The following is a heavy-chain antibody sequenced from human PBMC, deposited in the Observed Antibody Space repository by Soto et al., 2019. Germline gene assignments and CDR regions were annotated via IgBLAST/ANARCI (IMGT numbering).Heavy chain of an antibody. CDR3: ARANWNYAPGHFGY. V-gene: IGHV3-23*01. Sequence: GSLILPCAAAGFKFSSYAMIWVCQAPGQGLEWVSAIXGXXSXTXXXDXXXGRFTISRDNSKNTLYLQMNSLRAEDTAVYYCARANWNYAPGHFGYWGQGSLVTVSS. CDR1: GFKFSSYA. D-gene: IGHD1-7*01. CDR2: IXGXXSXT. J-gene: IGHJ4*02.